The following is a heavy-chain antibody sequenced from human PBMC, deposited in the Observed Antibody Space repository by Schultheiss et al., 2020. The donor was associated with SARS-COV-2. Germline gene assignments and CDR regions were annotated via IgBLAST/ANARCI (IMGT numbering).Heavy chain of an antibody. CDR1: GFTFSSYG. CDR3: ARVDEAATPGAAWLSLRYYYYGMDV. V-gene: IGHV3-48*01. D-gene: IGHD2-15*01. CDR2: VSSRGSGSTT. Sequence: GGSLRLSCAASGFTFSSYGMHWVRQAPGKGLEWVSYVSSRGSGSTTYYADSVKGRFTISRDTSKNTLYLQMNSLRAEDTAVYYCARVDEAATPGAAWLSLRYYYYGMDVWGQGTTVTVSS. J-gene: IGHJ6*02.